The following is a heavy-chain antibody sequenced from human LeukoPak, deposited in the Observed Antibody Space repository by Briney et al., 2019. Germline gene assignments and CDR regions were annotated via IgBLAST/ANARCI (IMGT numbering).Heavy chain of an antibody. Sequence: GGSLRLSCAASGFTFSDYYMSRVRQAPGKGLEWGSYISSSGSTIYYADSVKGRFTISSDNAKNSLYLQMNSLRAEDTAVYYCARAKTGLIYDSSGYYRSPYYFDYWGQGTLVTVSS. V-gene: IGHV3-11*01. CDR1: GFTFSDYY. J-gene: IGHJ4*02. CDR2: ISSSGSTI. D-gene: IGHD3-22*01. CDR3: ARAKTGLIYDSSGYYRSPYYFDY.